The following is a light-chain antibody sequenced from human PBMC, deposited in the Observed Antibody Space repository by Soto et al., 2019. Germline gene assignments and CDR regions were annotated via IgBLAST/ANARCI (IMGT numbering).Light chain of an antibody. V-gene: IGLV2-14*01. CDR2: DVS. Sequence: QSVLTQPASVSGSPGQSIAISCTGTSSDVGAYNYVSWYQQYPGKAPKLLIYDVSGRPSGVSNRFSGSKSANTASLTISGLQPEDEAGYYCSSYTTSSTLVFGGGTKLTVL. CDR1: SSDVGAYNY. J-gene: IGLJ2*01. CDR3: SSYTTSSTLV.